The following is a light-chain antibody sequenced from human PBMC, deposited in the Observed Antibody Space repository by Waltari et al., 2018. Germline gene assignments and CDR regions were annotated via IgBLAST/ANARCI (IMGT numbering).Light chain of an antibody. V-gene: IGKV3-15*01. CDR3: QQYNNWPPGA. Sequence: EIVITQSQATRAANPGDIATLSCRASQSVSSNLAWYQQKPGQAPRLLIHGASTRATGIPARFSGSGSGTEFTLTISSLQSEDFAVYYCQQYNNWPPGAFGQGTKVEIK. J-gene: IGKJ1*01. CDR2: GAS. CDR1: QSVSSN.